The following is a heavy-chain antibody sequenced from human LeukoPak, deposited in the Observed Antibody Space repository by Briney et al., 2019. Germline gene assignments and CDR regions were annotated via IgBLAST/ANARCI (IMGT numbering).Heavy chain of an antibody. V-gene: IGHV3-48*03. D-gene: IGHD3-22*01. J-gene: IGHJ4*02. CDR2: ISSSGSTI. CDR3: ARDTSPTDRSGYYHPDYFDY. CDR1: GFIFSNYE. Sequence: GGSLRLSCAASGFIFSNYEMNWVRQAPGKGLEWVSYISSSGSTIYYADSVKGRCTISRDNAKNSLYLQMNSLRAEDTAVYYCARDTSPTDRSGYYHPDYFDYWGQGTLVTVSS.